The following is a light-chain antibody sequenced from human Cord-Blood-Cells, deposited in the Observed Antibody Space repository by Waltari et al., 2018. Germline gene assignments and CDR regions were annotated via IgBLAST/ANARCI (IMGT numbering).Light chain of an antibody. J-gene: IGKJ4*01. CDR2: AAS. CDR1: QSISSY. V-gene: IGKV1-39*01. Sequence: DIQMTQSPSSLSASVGDRVTITYRASQSISSYLNWYQQKPGKAPKLLIYAASSLQSGVPSRFSGSGSGTDFTLTISSLQPEDFVTYYCQQSYSTPLTFGGGTKVEIK. CDR3: QQSYSTPLT.